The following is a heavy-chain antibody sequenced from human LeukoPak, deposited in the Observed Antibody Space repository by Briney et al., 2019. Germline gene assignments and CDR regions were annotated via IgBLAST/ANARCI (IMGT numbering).Heavy chain of an antibody. CDR3: ARDSNGYIDY. Sequence: PSETLSLTYTVSGGSISSYYWSWIRQPPGKGLEWIGYIYYSGSTNYNPSLKSRVTISVDTSKNQFSLKLSSVTAADTAVYYCARDSNGYIDYWGQGTLVTVSS. CDR2: IYYSGST. CDR1: GGSISSYY. J-gene: IGHJ4*02. D-gene: IGHD5-18*01. V-gene: IGHV4-59*01.